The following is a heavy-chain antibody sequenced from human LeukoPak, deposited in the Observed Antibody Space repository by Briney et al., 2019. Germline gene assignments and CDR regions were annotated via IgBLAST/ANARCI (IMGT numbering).Heavy chain of an antibody. Sequence: ASVKVSCKVSGYTFTSYDINWVRQATGQGLEWMGWMNPNSGNTGYAQKFQGRVTMTRNTSISTAYMELSSLRSEDTAVYYCARIIGYDFWSGYYWSAFDIWGQGTMVTVSS. CDR1: GYTFTSYD. D-gene: IGHD3-3*01. CDR2: MNPNSGNT. V-gene: IGHV1-8*01. J-gene: IGHJ3*02. CDR3: ARIIGYDFWSGYYWSAFDI.